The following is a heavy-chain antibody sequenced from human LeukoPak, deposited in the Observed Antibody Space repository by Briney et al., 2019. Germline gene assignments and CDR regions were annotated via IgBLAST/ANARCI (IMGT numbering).Heavy chain of an antibody. J-gene: IGHJ4*02. D-gene: IGHD5-18*01. V-gene: IGHV3-48*03. CDR1: GFTFSSYE. CDR3: ARGYSYGEFDY. Sequence: GGSLRLSCAASGFTFSSYEMNWVRQAPGKGLEWVPYISSSGSTIYYADSVKGRFTISRDNAKNSLYLQMNSLRAEDTALYYCARGYSYGEFDYWGQGTLATVSS. CDR2: ISSSGSTI.